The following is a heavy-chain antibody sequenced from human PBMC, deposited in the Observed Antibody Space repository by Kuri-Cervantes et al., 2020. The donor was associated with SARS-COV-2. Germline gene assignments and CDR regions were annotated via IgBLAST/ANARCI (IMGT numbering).Heavy chain of an antibody. V-gene: IGHV4-34*01. D-gene: IGHD3-10*01. CDR2: INHSGST. CDR1: GGSLSGYY. Sequence: GSLRLSCAVYGGSLSGYYWSWIRQPPGKGLEWIGEINHSGSTNYNPSLKSRVTISVDTSKNQFSLKLSSVTAADTAVYYCARFSSGYYGSGSYYATYYYGMDVWGQGTTVTVSS. J-gene: IGHJ6*02. CDR3: ARFSSGYYGSGSYYATYYYGMDV.